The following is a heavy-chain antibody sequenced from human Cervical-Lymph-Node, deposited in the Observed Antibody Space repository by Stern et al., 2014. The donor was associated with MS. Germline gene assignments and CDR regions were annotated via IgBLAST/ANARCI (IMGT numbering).Heavy chain of an antibody. CDR3: ARIRSSGWAFDY. CDR2: IDWDDDK. J-gene: IGHJ4*02. Sequence: QVTLRESGPALVKPTQTLTLTCTFSGFSLSTSGMCVSWIRQPPGKALELLALIDWDDDKYYSTSLKTRLTISKDTSKNQVVLTMTNMDPVDTATYYCARIRSSGWAFDYWGQGTLVTVSS. D-gene: IGHD6-19*01. V-gene: IGHV2-70*01. CDR1: GFSLSTSGMC.